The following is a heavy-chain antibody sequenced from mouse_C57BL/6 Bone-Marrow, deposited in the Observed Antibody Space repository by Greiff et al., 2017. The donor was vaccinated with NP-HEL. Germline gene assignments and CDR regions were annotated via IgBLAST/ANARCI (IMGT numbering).Heavy chain of an antibody. Sequence: EVKLVESGPGLVKPSQSLSLTCSVTGYSITSGYYWNWIRQFPGNKLEWMGYISYDGSNNYNPSLKNRISITRDTSKNQFFLKLNSVTTEDTATYYCARSTVVAFYYAMDYWGQGTSVTVSS. CDR1: GYSITSGYY. J-gene: IGHJ4*01. CDR3: ARSTVVAFYYAMDY. CDR2: ISYDGSN. D-gene: IGHD1-1*01. V-gene: IGHV3-6*01.